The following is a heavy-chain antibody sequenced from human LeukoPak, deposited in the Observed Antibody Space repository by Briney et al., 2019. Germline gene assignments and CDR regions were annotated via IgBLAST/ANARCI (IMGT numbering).Heavy chain of an antibody. J-gene: IGHJ5*02. CDR3: ARGGTYNDILSFDP. D-gene: IGHD3-9*01. Sequence: PSETLSPTRTVSGGSISYYYWTWIRQSPGKGLEWIGQIYYTGNTYYNPSLGRRVTISLDTSRIQFSLILTSVTAADTAVYYCARGGTYNDILSFDPWGQGTLVTVSS. CDR1: GGSISYYY. V-gene: IGHV4-59*01. CDR2: IYYTGNT.